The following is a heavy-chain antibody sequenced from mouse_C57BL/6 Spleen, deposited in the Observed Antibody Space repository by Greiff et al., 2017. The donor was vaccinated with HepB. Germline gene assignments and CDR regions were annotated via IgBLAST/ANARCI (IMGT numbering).Heavy chain of an antibody. D-gene: IGHD2-4*01. J-gene: IGHJ3*01. V-gene: IGHV1-78*01. CDR2: IYPRDGST. CDR1: GYTFTDHT. Sequence: QVQLQQSDAELVKPGASVKISCKVSGYTFTDHTIHWMKQRPEQGLEWIGYIYPRDGSTKYNEKFKGKATLTADKSSSTAYMQLNSLTSEDSAVYFCARGGGYDYDGAWFAYWGQGTLVTVSA. CDR3: ARGGGYDYDGAWFAY.